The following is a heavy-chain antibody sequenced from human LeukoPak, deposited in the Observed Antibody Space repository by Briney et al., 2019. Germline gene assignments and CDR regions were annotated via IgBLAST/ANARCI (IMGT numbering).Heavy chain of an antibody. J-gene: IGHJ4*02. CDR2: INPNSGGT. V-gene: IGHV1-2*06. Sequence: ASVKVSCKASGYTFTGYYMHWVRQAPGQGLEWMGRINPNSGGTNYAQKFQGRVTMTRDTSTSTAYMELSRLRSDDTAVYYCARDRGEIYDSSGYYSDYWGQGTLVTVSS. CDR3: ARDRGEIYDSSGYYSDY. D-gene: IGHD3-22*01. CDR1: GYTFTGYY.